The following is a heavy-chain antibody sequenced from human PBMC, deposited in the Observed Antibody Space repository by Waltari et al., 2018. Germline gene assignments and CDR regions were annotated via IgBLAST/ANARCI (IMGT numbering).Heavy chain of an antibody. V-gene: IGHV4-4*02. J-gene: IGHJ5*02. CDR3: ARDKVVVPAASGGYWFDP. D-gene: IGHD2-2*01. Sequence: QVQLQESGPGLVRPSGTLSLTCAVSGVSIGSSNWCSWVRQPPVTGLEWIGEIYHSGITNYNPSLKSRVTISVDKSKNQFSLNLSSVTAADTAVYYFARDKVVVPAASGGYWFDPWGQGTLVTVSS. CDR2: IYHSGIT. CDR1: GVSIGSSNW.